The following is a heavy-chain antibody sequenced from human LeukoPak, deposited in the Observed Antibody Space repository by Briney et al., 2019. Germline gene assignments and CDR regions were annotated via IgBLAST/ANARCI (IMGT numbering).Heavy chain of an antibody. D-gene: IGHD5-18*01. CDR3: AKEKAAMVTVDAFDI. CDR1: GFTFSSYG. CDR2: ISYDGSKK. Sequence: PGGSLRLTCAASGFTFSSYGMHWVRQAPGKGLEWVAVISYDGSKKYYADSVKGRFTISRDNSKNTLYLQMNSLRAEDTAVYYCAKEKAAMVTVDAFDIWGQGTMVTVSS. J-gene: IGHJ3*02. V-gene: IGHV3-30*18.